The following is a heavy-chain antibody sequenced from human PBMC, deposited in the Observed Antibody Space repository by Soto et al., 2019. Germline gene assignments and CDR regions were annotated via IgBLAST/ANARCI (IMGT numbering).Heavy chain of an antibody. CDR1: GYTFTSYA. J-gene: IGHJ6*02. CDR3: ARDEVVPAASNYYYYYGMDV. D-gene: IGHD2-2*01. CDR2: INAGNGNT. V-gene: IGHV1-3*01. Sequence: ASVKVSCKASGYTFTSYAMHWVRQAPGQRLEWMGWINAGNGNTKYSQKFQGRVTITRDTSASTAYMGLSSLRSEDTAVYYCARDEVVPAASNYYYYYGMDVWGQGTTVTVSS.